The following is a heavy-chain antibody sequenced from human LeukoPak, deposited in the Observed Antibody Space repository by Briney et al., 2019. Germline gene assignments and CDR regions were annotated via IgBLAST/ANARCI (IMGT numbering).Heavy chain of an antibody. CDR3: AKGHYYGSGSLDY. CDR1: GFTFCSYW. J-gene: IGHJ4*02. V-gene: IGHV3-7*03. CDR2: INHNGNVN. D-gene: IGHD3-10*01. Sequence: GGSLRLSCAASGFTFCSYWMYWARQAPGKALEWVASINHNGNVNYYVDSVKGRFTISRDNAKNSLYLQMSNLRAEDTAVYYCAKGHYYGSGSLDYWGQGTLVTVSS.